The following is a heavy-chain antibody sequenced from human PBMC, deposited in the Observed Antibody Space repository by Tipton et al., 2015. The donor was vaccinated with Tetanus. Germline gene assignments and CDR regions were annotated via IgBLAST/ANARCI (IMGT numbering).Heavy chain of an antibody. CDR1: GGSFSGYN. CDR2: IYTSGST. V-gene: IGHV4-59*10. D-gene: IGHD3-10*01. CDR3: ASHYGSGSDDAFDI. Sequence: TLSLTCAVYGGSFSGYNWSWIRQPAGKGLEWIGRIYTSGSTYYNPSLKSRVTMSVDTSKNQFSLKLSSVTAADTAVYYCASHYGSGSDDAFDIWGQGTMVTVSS. J-gene: IGHJ3*02.